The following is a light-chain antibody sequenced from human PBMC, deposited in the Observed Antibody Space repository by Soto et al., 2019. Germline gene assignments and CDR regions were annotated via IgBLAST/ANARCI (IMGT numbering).Light chain of an antibody. CDR3: QQYYSYPLT. Sequence: AIRMTQSPSSLSASTGYRVTITCRASQGISSYLAWYQQKPGKAPKLLIYAASTLQSGVPSRFSGSGSGTDFTLTIRCLQSEDFATYYCQQYYSYPLTFGGGTKVDI. V-gene: IGKV1-8*01. J-gene: IGKJ4*01. CDR2: AAS. CDR1: QGISSY.